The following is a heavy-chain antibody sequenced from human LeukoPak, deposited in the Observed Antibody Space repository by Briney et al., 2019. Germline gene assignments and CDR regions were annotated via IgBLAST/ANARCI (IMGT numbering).Heavy chain of an antibody. J-gene: IGHJ4*02. CDR2: IKQDGSEK. D-gene: IGHD3-22*01. CDR3: ARVRYSDSSVLTRKRSYYFDY. CDR1: GFTFSSYW. V-gene: IGHV3-7*03. Sequence: GGSLRLSCAASGFTFSSYWMSWVRQAPGKGLEWVANIKQDGSEKYYVDSVKGRFTISRDNAKNSLYLQMNSLRAEDTAVYYCARVRYSDSSVLTRKRSYYFDYWGQGTLVTVSS.